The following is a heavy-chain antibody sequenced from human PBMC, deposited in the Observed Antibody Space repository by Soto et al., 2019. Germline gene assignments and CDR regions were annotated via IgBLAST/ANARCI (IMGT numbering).Heavy chain of an antibody. V-gene: IGHV4-34*01. CDR2: INHSGST. D-gene: IGHD5-12*01. CDR3: ARGDIVATIFDY. CDR1: GGSFSGYY. J-gene: IGHJ4*02. Sequence: SETLSLTCAVYGGSFSGYYWSWIRQPPGKGLEWIGQINHSGSTNYNPSLKSRVTISVDTSKNQFSLKLSSVTAADTAVYYCARGDIVATIFDYWGQGTLVTVSS.